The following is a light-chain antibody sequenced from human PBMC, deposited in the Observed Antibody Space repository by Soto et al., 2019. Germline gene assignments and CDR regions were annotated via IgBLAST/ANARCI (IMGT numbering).Light chain of an antibody. CDR3: QPYGSSPRT. CDR1: QSISSNY. Sequence: EIVLTQSPGTLSMSPGERATLSCRASQSISSNYLAWYQQKPGQAPRLLIYGASSRATGIPDRFSGSGSGTDFTLTISRLEAEDFAVYYCQPYGSSPRTFGQGTKVELK. J-gene: IGKJ1*01. CDR2: GAS. V-gene: IGKV3-20*01.